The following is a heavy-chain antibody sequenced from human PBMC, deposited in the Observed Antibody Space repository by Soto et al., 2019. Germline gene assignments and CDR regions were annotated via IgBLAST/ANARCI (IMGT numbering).Heavy chain of an antibody. D-gene: IGHD6-13*01. J-gene: IGHJ6*02. Sequence: PSETLSLTCTVSGGSISSYYWSWIRQPPGKGLEWIGYIYYSGSTNYNPSLKSRVTISVDTSKNQFSLKLSSVTAADTAVYYCARMSKSSSSWSLGGYYYYGMDVWGQGTTVTVSS. V-gene: IGHV4-59*01. CDR3: ARMSKSSSSWSLGGYYYYGMDV. CDR1: GGSISSYY. CDR2: IYYSGST.